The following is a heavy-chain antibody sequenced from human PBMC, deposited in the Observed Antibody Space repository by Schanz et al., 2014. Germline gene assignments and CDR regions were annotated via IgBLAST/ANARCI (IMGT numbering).Heavy chain of an antibody. J-gene: IGHJ4*02. CDR2: ISSRSSYI. Sequence: EVQLVESGGGLVQPGGSLRLSCEASGFTFSSFAMSWVRQAPGKGLEWVSSISSRSSYIYYTDSVKGRFTISRDNVNNSLYLQIHSLRPEDTAVYYCARAPMVPTAGLDYWGQGTLVAVSS. D-gene: IGHD5-12*01. CDR3: ARAPMVPTAGLDY. CDR1: GFTFSSFA. V-gene: IGHV3-21*01.